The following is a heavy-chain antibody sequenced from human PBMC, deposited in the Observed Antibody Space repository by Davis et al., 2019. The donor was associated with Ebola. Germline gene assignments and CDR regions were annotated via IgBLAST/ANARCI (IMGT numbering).Heavy chain of an antibody. CDR3: SKGPRYHDNSGQHYAFDI. D-gene: IGHD3-22*01. J-gene: IGHJ3*02. V-gene: IGHV3-23*01. CDR1: GFSFSLYA. CDR2: ISDSGTST. Sequence: GESLKISCGAAGFSFSLYAINWVRQAPGKGLEWVSVISDSGTSTNYADSVKGRFTISRDNSKNTVYLQMNSLRAEDTAVYYCSKGPRYHDNSGQHYAFDIWGQGTMVTVSS.